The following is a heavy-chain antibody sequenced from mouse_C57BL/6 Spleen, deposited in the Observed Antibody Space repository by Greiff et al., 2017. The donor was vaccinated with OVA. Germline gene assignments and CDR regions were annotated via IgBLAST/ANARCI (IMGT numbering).Heavy chain of an antibody. CDR1: GYAFSSYW. J-gene: IGHJ2*01. V-gene: IGHV1-80*01. CDR3: AYSNFFDY. Sequence: QVQLQQSGAELVKPGASVKISCKASGYAFSSYWMNWVKQSPGKGLEWIGQIYPGDGDTNYNGKFKGKATLTADKSSSTAYMQLSSLTSEDSAVYFCAYSNFFDYWGQGTTLTVSS. D-gene: IGHD2-5*01. CDR2: IYPGDGDT.